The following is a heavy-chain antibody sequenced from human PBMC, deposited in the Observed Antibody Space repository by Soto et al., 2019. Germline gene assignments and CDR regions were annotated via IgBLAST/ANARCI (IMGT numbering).Heavy chain of an antibody. CDR2: IYWDDDK. V-gene: IGHV2-5*02. D-gene: IGHD6-19*01. Sequence: SGPTLVNPTQTLTLTCTFSGFSLSTSGVGVGWIRQPPRKTLEWLAFIYWDDDKRYSPSLKSRLTITKDTSKNLVVLTMTNMDPVDTATYYCALHQRYSSGWLVEHWGQGTLVTVSS. J-gene: IGHJ4*02. CDR3: ALHQRYSSGWLVEH. CDR1: GFSLSTSGVG.